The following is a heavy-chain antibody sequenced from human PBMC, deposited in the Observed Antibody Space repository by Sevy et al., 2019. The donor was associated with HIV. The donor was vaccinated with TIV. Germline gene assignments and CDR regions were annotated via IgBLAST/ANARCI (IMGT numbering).Heavy chain of an antibody. CDR1: GFTFSDYY. J-gene: IGHJ4*02. CDR3: ARDRYYYDSSGSGFDY. CDR2: ISSSGSTI. V-gene: IGHV3-11*01. Sequence: GGSLRLSCAASGFTFSDYYMSWIRQAPGKGLEWVSYISSSGSTIYYADSVKGRFTISRDNAKNSLYLQMNSLRAEDTAVYYCARDRYYYDSSGSGFDYWGQGTVVTVSS. D-gene: IGHD3-22*01.